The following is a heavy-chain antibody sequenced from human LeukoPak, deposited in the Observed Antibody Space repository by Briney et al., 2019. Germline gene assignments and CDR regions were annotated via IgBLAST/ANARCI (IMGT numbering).Heavy chain of an antibody. CDR3: AKDSVRFLEWLPRHFDY. D-gene: IGHD3-3*01. CDR1: GFSFSNYA. J-gene: IGHJ4*02. CDR2: VSGTGGMT. V-gene: IGHV3-23*01. Sequence: PGGSLRLSCAASGFSFSNYAMSWVRQAPGKGLEWVSVVSGTGGMTQYADSVKGRFTISRDNSKNTLYLQMNSLSAEDTAVYYCAKDSVRFLEWLPRHFDYWGQGTLVTVSS.